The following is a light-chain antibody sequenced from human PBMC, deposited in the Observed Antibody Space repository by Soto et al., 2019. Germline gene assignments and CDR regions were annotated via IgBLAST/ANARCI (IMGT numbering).Light chain of an antibody. Sequence: EIVLTQSPATLSLSPGERATLSCRASQSVSSYLAWYQQKPGQAPRLLIYDVSNRATGTPARFSGSGSGTDFTLTISSLEPEDFAVYFCQQRSNLWTFGQGTKVEIK. J-gene: IGKJ1*01. CDR2: DVS. CDR3: QQRSNLWT. CDR1: QSVSSY. V-gene: IGKV3-11*01.